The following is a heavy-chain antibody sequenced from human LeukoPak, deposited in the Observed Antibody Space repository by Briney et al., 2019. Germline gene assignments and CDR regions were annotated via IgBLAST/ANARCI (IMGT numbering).Heavy chain of an antibody. CDR3: AKNSVGGSYSPIDS. Sequence: GGSLRLSCAASGFTFRNYAMTWVRQAPGKGLEWVSVSGSGGSTYYADSVRGRFAISRDNSKNTLHLQMNSLRAEDTALYYCAKNSVGGSYSPIDSWGQGTLVTVSS. CDR1: GFTFRNYA. V-gene: IGHV3-23*01. J-gene: IGHJ4*02. D-gene: IGHD1-26*01. CDR2: SGSGGST.